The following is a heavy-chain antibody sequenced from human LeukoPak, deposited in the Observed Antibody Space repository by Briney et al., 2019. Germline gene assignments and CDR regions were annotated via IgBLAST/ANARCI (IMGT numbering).Heavy chain of an antibody. Sequence: PGGSLRLSCAASGFTFDDYGLSWVRQAPGKGLEWVSSISSSSSSIYYADSVKGRFTISRDNAKNSLYLQMNSLRVEDTAVYYCARCTTGRTFGSLREIKRSREIDYWGQGTLVTVSS. CDR2: ISSSSSSI. CDR1: GFTFDDYG. J-gene: IGHJ4*02. V-gene: IGHV3-21*01. CDR3: ARCTTGRTFGSLREIKRSREIDY. D-gene: IGHD1-1*01.